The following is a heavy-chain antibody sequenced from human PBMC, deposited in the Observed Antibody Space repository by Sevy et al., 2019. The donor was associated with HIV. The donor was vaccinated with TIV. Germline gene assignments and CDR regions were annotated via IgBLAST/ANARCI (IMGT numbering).Heavy chain of an antibody. Sequence: GGSLRFSCAASGFTFSSYGMHWVRQAPGKGLEWVAVIWYDGSNKYYADSVKGRFTISRDNSKNTLYLQMNSLRAEDTAVYYCAKEGSSGWYKNWFDPWGQGTLVTVSS. CDR2: IWYDGSNK. CDR1: GFTFSSYG. D-gene: IGHD6-19*01. CDR3: AKEGSSGWYKNWFDP. J-gene: IGHJ5*02. V-gene: IGHV3-33*06.